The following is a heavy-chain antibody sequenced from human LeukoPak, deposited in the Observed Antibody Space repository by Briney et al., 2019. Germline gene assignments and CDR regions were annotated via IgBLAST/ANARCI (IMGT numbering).Heavy chain of an antibody. V-gene: IGHV3-7*04. Sequence: GGSLRLSCAASGFRFSDYYMAWIRQAPGKGLEWVANIKQDGSEKYYVDSVKGRFTISRDNAKNSLYLQMNSLRAEDTAVYYCARAYGSGSYSLSPDYWGQGTLVTVSS. CDR1: GFRFSDYY. CDR3: ARAYGSGSYSLSPDY. D-gene: IGHD3-10*01. CDR2: IKQDGSEK. J-gene: IGHJ4*02.